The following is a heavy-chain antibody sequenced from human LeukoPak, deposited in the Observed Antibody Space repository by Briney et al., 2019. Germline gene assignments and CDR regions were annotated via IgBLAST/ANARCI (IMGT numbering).Heavy chain of an antibody. Sequence: GGSLRLSCAGSGFTFSRYSMNWFRQAPGKGLKRFSSISSRSTNIFYTDSVKGRFTISRDNAKNSLYLQMNSLGAEDTAVCYCARDAQWLVPEGYFYYMDVWGKGTTVTVSS. J-gene: IGHJ6*03. CDR1: GFTFSRYS. CDR2: ISSRSTNI. D-gene: IGHD6-19*01. V-gene: IGHV3-21*01. CDR3: ARDAQWLVPEGYFYYMDV.